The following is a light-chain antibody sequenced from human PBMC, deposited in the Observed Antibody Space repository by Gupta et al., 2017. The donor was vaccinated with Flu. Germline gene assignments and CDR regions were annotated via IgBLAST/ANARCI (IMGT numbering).Light chain of an antibody. V-gene: IGKV4-1*01. CDR1: QSVLNSSNNKNY. CDR3: QQYYTDTPRT. CDR2: WAS. Sequence: KSSQSVLNSSNNKNYLAWYQQKPGRPPKLLLYWASTRESGVPDRFSGSGSGTDFTLTISSLQAEDVAVYHCQQYYTDTPRTFGPGTKVDIK. J-gene: IGKJ3*01.